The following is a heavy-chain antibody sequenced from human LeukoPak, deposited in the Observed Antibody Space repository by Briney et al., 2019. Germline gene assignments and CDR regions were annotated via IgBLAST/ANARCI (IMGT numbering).Heavy chain of an antibody. CDR1: GGSISSYY. CDR2: IYYSGST. CDR3: ARDLPLRLTVVTYYFDY. V-gene: IGHV4-59*01. J-gene: IGHJ4*02. D-gene: IGHD4-23*01. Sequence: SETLSLTCTVSGGSISSYYWSWIRQPPGKGLEWIGYIYYSGSTNYNPSLKSRVTISVDTSKNQFSLKLSSVTAADTAVYYCARDLPLRLTVVTYYFDYWGQGTLVTVSS.